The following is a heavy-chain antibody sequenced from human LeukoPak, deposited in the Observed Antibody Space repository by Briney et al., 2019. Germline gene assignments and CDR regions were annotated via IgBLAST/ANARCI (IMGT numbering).Heavy chain of an antibody. D-gene: IGHD6-13*01. V-gene: IGHV4-61*01. J-gene: IGHJ6*02. Sequence: SETLSLTCTVSGGSVSSGSYYWSWIRQPPGKGLEWIGYIYYSGSTNYNPSLKSRVTISVDTSKNQFSLKLSSVTAADTAVYYCARGNGGSSSWYNYYYGMDVWGQGTTVTVSS. CDR3: ARGNGGSSSWYNYYYGMDV. CDR1: GGSVSSGSYY. CDR2: IYYSGST.